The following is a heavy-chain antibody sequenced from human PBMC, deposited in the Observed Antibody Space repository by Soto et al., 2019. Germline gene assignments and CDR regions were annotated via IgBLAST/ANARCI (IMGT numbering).Heavy chain of an antibody. CDR2: ISSSSSYI. CDR1: GFTFSSYS. J-gene: IGHJ3*02. V-gene: IGHV3-21*01. D-gene: IGHD6-19*01. Sequence: GGSLRLSCAASGFTFSSYSMNWVRQAPGKGLEWVSSISSSSSYIYYADSVKGRFTISRDNAKNSLYLQMNSLRAEDAAVYYCARDQDGWGNHRIRAFDIWGQGTMVTVSS. CDR3: ARDQDGWGNHRIRAFDI.